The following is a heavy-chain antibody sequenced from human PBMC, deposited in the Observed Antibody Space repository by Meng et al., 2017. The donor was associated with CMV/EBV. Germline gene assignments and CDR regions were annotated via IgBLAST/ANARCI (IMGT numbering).Heavy chain of an antibody. D-gene: IGHD3-22*01. CDR2: IYYSGST. CDR3: ARAAPDYYDSSGPPDY. Sequence: QLLESGPALVNPSQPLSLPCIVSGGSISSGDYYWSWIRQPPGKCLEWIGYIYYSGSTYYNPSLKSRVTISVDTSKNQFSLKLSSVTAADTAVYYCARAAPDYYDSSGPPDYWGQGTLVTVSS. V-gene: IGHV4-30-4*08. J-gene: IGHJ4*02. CDR1: GGSISSGDYY.